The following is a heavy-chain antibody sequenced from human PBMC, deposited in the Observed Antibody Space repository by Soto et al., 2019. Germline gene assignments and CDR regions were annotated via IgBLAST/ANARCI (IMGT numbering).Heavy chain of an antibody. V-gene: IGHV4-39*01. Sequence: SETLSLTCTVSGGSISSSSYYWGWIRQPPGKGLEWIGSIYYSGSTYYNPSLKSRVTISVDTSKNQFSRKLSSVTAADTAVYYCARTQEPVTHPNLDAFDIWGQGTMVTVSS. D-gene: IGHD4-17*01. CDR2: IYYSGST. CDR1: GGSISSSSYY. J-gene: IGHJ3*02. CDR3: ARTQEPVTHPNLDAFDI.